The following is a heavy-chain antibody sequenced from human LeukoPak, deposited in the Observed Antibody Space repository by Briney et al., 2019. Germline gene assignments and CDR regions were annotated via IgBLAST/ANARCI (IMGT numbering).Heavy chain of an antibody. V-gene: IGHV4-59*08. CDR3: ARHSRYYYYGKDV. Sequence: SETLSLTCTVSGSSISPYHWSWIRQPPGKGLEWIAQIYYTGRADYNPSLKSRVTISVDTSNNHVSLKVSSVTAADTAVYCCARHSRYYYYGKDVWGQGTTVTVSS. J-gene: IGHJ6*02. CDR1: GSSISPYH. CDR2: IYYTGRA.